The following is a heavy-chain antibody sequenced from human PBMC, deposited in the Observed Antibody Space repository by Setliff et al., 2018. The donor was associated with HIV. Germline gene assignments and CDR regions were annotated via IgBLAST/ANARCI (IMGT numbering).Heavy chain of an antibody. V-gene: IGHV3-21*01. CDR3: ATSPSGGWWEGGVLFDI. CDR1: GFTFDDYG. Sequence: PGGSLRLSCSASGFTFDDYGMSWVRQRPGRGLEWVSSISSDTKYMYYADSVKGRFTISRDNAKKSLYLQMNSLRAEDTAVYYCATSPSGGWWEGGVLFDIWGQGTLVTVSS. D-gene: IGHD1-26*01. J-gene: IGHJ1*01. CDR2: ISSDTKYM.